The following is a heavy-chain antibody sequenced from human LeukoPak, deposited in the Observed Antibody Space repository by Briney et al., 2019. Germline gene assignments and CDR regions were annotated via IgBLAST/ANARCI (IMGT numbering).Heavy chain of an antibody. V-gene: IGHV1-3*01. CDR1: GYTFTSYA. CDR3: AREVGGTFSWFDP. J-gene: IGHJ5*02. Sequence: ASVKVSCKASGYTFTSYAMHWVRQAPGQRLEWMGWSNAGNGNTKYSQKFQGRVTMTRDTSTSTVYMELSSLRSEDTAVYYCAREVGGTFSWFDPWGQGTLVTVSS. CDR2: SNAGNGNT. D-gene: IGHD1-26*01.